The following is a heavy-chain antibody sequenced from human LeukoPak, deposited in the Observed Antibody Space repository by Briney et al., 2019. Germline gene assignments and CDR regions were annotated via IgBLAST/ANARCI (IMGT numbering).Heavy chain of an antibody. Sequence: PGGSLRLSCVDSGFTFSSYAMSWVRQVPGKGLEWVSGISDSGGSTYYADSVKGRFTISRDNSKNTLYLQMNSLRADDTAVYYCASRQGLGWHYVNWGQATLVTVSS. CDR2: ISDSGGST. V-gene: IGHV3-23*01. CDR1: GFTFSSYA. D-gene: IGHD3-10*02. CDR3: ASRQGLGWHYVN. J-gene: IGHJ4*02.